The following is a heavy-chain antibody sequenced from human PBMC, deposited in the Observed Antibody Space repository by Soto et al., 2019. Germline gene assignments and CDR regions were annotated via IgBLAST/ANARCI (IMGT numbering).Heavy chain of an antibody. J-gene: IGHJ6*03. V-gene: IGHV3-49*01. CDR1: GFTFDDYA. Sequence: DVQLVESGGDLVQPGRSLRLSCTASGFTFDDYAVSWFRQAPGRGLEWVGFIRSKTYGGTTEYAASVKGRFTISRDGSKNIAYLQMNSPKIEDTAVFYCSRGSVLVLMVYATAYMDVWGKGTTVTVSS. D-gene: IGHD2-8*01. CDR3: SRGSVLVLMVYATAYMDV. CDR2: IRSKTYGGTT.